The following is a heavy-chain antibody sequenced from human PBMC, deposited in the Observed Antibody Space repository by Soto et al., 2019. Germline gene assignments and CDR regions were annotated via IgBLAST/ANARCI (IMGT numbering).Heavy chain of an antibody. CDR2: TSAFYGNS. Sequence: QVHLVQSAAEVKKPGASVTVSCKASGYPFSSYGITWVRQAPGQGLEWMGWTSAFYGNSTYSEKFQGRVTMTIDTSANTAYRDLRSLKSADTAVYYCARLVVAGSPLDYWGLGTLVTVSS. V-gene: IGHV1-18*04. CDR1: GYPFSSYG. CDR3: ARLVVAGSPLDY. J-gene: IGHJ4*02. D-gene: IGHD2-15*01.